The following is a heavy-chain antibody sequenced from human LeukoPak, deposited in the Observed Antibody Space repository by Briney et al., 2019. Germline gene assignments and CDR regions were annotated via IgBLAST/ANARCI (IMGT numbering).Heavy chain of an antibody. CDR2: MNPNSGNT. CDR1: GYTFTSYD. Sequence: ASVKVSCKASGYTFTSYDINWVRQATGQGLEWMGWMNPNSGNTGYAQKFQGRVTITRNTSISTAYMELSSLRSEDTAVYYCATMVRGVISSIYYYYYMDVWGKGTTVTVSS. J-gene: IGHJ6*03. V-gene: IGHV1-8*03. CDR3: ATMVRGVISSIYYYYYMDV. D-gene: IGHD3-10*01.